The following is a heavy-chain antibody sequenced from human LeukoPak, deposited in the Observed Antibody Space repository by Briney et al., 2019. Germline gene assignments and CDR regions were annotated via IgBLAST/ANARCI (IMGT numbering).Heavy chain of an antibody. D-gene: IGHD2-2*01. CDR3: ARDGGGVPAAFDP. V-gene: IGHV1-3*01. Sequence: ASVKVSCKASGYTFTSYAMHWVRQAPGQRLEWMGWINAGNGNTKYSQKFRGRVTITRDASASTAYMELSSPRSEDTAVYYCARDGGGVPAAFDPWGQGTLVTVSS. CDR1: GYTFTSYA. J-gene: IGHJ5*02. CDR2: INAGNGNT.